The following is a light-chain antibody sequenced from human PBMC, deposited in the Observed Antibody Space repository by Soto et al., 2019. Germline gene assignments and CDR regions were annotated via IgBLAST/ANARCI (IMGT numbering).Light chain of an antibody. CDR3: GADHGSGSNFIVA. V-gene: IGLV9-49*01. CDR1: SGYSNYK. CDR2: VGTGGIVG. J-gene: IGLJ2*01. Sequence: QSVLTQPPSASASLGASVTLTCTLSSGYSNYKVDWYQQRPGKGPRFVMRVGTGGIVGSKGDGIPDRFSVLGSGLNRYLTIKNIQEEDESDYHCGADHGSGSNFIVAFGGGTKVTVL.